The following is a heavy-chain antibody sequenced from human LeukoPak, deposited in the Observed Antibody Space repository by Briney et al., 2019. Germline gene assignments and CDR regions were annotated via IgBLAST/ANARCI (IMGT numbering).Heavy chain of an antibody. V-gene: IGHV3-30*18. D-gene: IGHD6-6*01. Sequence: GGSLRLSCAASGFTFSSYGMHWVRQAPGKGLEWVAVISYDGSNKYYADSVKGRFTISRDNSKNTLYLQMNSLRAEDTAVYYCAKFSSDTARLYSSSPNYFDYWGQGTLVTVSS. CDR2: ISYDGSNK. CDR3: AKFSSDTARLYSSSPNYFDY. CDR1: GFTFSSYG. J-gene: IGHJ4*02.